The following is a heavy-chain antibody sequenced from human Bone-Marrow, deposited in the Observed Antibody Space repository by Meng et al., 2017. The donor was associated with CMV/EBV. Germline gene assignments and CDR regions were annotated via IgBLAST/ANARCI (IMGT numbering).Heavy chain of an antibody. Sequence: SLKISCAASGFTFDDYAMHWVRQAPGKGLEWVSGISWNSGSIGYADSVEGRFTISRDNAKNSLYLQMNSLRAEDTALYYCAKDMGYSSSSGGFDYWGQGTLVTVSS. V-gene: IGHV3-9*01. CDR2: ISWNSGSI. D-gene: IGHD6-6*01. CDR3: AKDMGYSSSSGGFDY. J-gene: IGHJ4*02. CDR1: GFTFDDYA.